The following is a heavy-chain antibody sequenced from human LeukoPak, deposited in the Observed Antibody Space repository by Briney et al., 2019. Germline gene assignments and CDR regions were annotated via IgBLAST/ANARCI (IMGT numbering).Heavy chain of an antibody. D-gene: IGHD6-6*01. Sequence: GGSLRLSCAASGFTFSDYYMSWIRQAPGKGLEWVSYISSSSSYTNYADSVKGRFTISRDNAKNSLYLQMNSLRAEDTAVYYCGRCVLGAARRVLYYFDYWGQGTLVTVSS. CDR3: GRCVLGAARRVLYYFDY. CDR2: ISSSSSYT. J-gene: IGHJ4*02. V-gene: IGHV3-11*06. CDR1: GFTFSDYY.